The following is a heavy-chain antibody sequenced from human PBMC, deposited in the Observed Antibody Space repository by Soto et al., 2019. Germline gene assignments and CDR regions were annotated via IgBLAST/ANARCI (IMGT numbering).Heavy chain of an antibody. CDR3: TRAGGYSYDNWFDP. V-gene: IGHV3-74*01. CDR2: INSDGSNT. CDR1: GFTFTNYW. J-gene: IGHJ5*02. Sequence: GGSLRLSCVASGFTFTNYWMHWVRQAPGKGLVWVSYINSDGSNTNYADSVKGRFTISRDNAKNTLYLQMNSLRAEDTALYYCTRAGGYSYDNWFDPWGQGTLVTSPQ. D-gene: IGHD5-18*01.